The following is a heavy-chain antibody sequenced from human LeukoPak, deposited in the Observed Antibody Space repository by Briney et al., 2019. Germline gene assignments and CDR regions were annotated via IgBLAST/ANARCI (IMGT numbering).Heavy chain of an antibody. D-gene: IGHD6-13*01. CDR2: IYYSGST. J-gene: IGHJ6*02. V-gene: IGHV4-59*01. Sequence: SETLSLTCTVSGGSISSYYWSWIRQPPGKGLEWIGYIYYSGSTNYNPSLKSRVTISVDTSKNHFSLKLYSLTAADTAVYYCARDANARYDSSWAYGMDVWGQGTTVTVSS. CDR3: ARDANARYDSSWAYGMDV. CDR1: GGSISSYY.